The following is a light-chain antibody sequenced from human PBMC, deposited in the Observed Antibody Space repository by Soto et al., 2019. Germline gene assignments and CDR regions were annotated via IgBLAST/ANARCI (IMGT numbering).Light chain of an antibody. Sequence: DIVMTQSPLSLPVTPGQPASISCRSSQSLVFTDGNAYLNWFQQRPGQSPRRLIHKVSNRDPGVPDRFSGSGSGTVFTLNITRVEAEFLGVVYCRQSTHLPITCCQGTRLEIK. CDR3: RQSTHLPIT. V-gene: IGKV2-30*01. CDR1: QSLVFTDGNAY. CDR2: KVS. J-gene: IGKJ5*01.